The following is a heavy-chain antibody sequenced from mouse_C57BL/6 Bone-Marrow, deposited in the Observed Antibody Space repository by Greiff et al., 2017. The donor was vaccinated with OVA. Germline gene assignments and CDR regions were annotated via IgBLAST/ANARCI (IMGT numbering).Heavy chain of an antibody. J-gene: IGHJ3*01. CDR2: INSNNGGT. D-gene: IGHD2-4*01. Sequence: EVQLQQSGPELAKPGASVKIPCKASGYTFTDYNMDWVKQSHGKSLEWIGDINSNNGGTIYNQKFKGKPTLTVDKSSSTAYMELRSLTSEDTAVYYCARGGYYDYDGGAWFAYWGQGTLVTVSA. CDR1: GYTFTDYN. CDR3: ARGGYYDYDGGAWFAY. V-gene: IGHV1-18*01.